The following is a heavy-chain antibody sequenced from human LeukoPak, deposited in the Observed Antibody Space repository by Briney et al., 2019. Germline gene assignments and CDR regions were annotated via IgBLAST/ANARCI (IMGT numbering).Heavy chain of an antibody. Sequence: GGSLRLSCAASGFTFSSYGMHWVRQAPGKGLEWVAVISYDGSNKYYADSVKGRFTISRDNAKNSLYLQMNSLRAEDTAVYYCARVPLWYSSGWYYFDYWGQGTLVTVSS. CDR3: ARVPLWYSSGWYYFDY. V-gene: IGHV3-30*03. D-gene: IGHD6-19*01. CDR2: ISYDGSNK. CDR1: GFTFSSYG. J-gene: IGHJ4*02.